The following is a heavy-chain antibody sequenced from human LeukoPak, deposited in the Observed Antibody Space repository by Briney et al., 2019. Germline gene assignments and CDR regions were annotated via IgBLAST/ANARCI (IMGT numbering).Heavy chain of an antibody. CDR2: ISGSGGST. CDR1: GFTFSSYA. D-gene: IGHD2-2*01. CDR3: AKARGGGCSGISFSAFDY. J-gene: IGHJ4*02. Sequence: PGGSLRLSCAASGFTFSSYAMSWVRQAPGKGLEWVSAISGSGGSTYYADSVKGRFTISRDNSKNTLYLQMNSLRADDTAVYYCAKARGGGCSGISFSAFDYWGQGTLVTVSS. V-gene: IGHV3-23*01.